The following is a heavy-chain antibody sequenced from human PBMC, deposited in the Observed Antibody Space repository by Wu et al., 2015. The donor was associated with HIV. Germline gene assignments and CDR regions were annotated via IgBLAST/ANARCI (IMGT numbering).Heavy chain of an antibody. Sequence: QLELVQSGAELTKPGASVRVSCQTSGYSFTAHYIHWVRQAPGQGLEWMGIINPGSGTTTYAQKFQGRVTLTRDASTSTVYLELSSLRSDDTAIYYCAREVESHVVTPASNPPGRSWGQGTLVTVSS. V-gene: IGHV1-46*03. CDR2: INPGSGTT. CDR3: AREVESHVVTPASNPPGRS. CDR1: GYSFTAHY. J-gene: IGHJ4*02. D-gene: IGHD2-21*02.